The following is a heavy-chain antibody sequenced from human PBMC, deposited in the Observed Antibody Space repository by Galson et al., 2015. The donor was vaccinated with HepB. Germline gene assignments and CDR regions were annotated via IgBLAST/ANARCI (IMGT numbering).Heavy chain of an antibody. CDR2: IIPIFGTA. CDR3: ARDYYYDSSGYAYYFDY. J-gene: IGHJ4*02. V-gene: IGHV1-69*13. Sequence: SVKVSCKASGGTFSSYAISWVRQAPGQGLEWMGGIIPIFGTANYAQKFQGRVTITADESTSTAYMELSSLRSEDTAVYYCARDYYYDSSGYAYYFDYWGQGTLVTVSS. D-gene: IGHD3-22*01. CDR1: GGTFSSYA.